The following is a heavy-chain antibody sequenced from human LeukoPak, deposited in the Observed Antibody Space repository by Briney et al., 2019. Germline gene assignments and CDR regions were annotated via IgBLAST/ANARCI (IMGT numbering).Heavy chain of an antibody. CDR3: ARVYYSSSYDYWYFDL. V-gene: IGHV4-59*01. J-gene: IGHJ2*01. CDR2: KDYSGST. D-gene: IGHD6-13*01. Sequence: PSETLSLTCTVSGGSISRYYWSWIRQPPGKGLEWIGYKDYSGSTNYNRSLKSRVTISVDTSKNQFSLKLSSVTAADTAVHYCARVYYSSSYDYWYFDLWGRGTLVTVSS. CDR1: GGSISRYY.